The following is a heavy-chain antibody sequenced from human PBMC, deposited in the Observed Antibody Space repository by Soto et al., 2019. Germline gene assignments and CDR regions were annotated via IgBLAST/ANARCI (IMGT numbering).Heavy chain of an antibody. V-gene: IGHV3-23*01. D-gene: IGHD2-2*01. J-gene: IGHJ3*02. CDR3: AKRYQPTVHAFDI. Sequence: GGSLRLSCAASGFTFSSYAMSWVRQAPGKGLEWVLGISGGGGSIHYADSVKGRFTISRENSKNTLYLQMNSLRAEDTAVYFCAKRYQPTVHAFDIWGQGTMVTVSS. CDR2: ISGGGGSI. CDR1: GFTFSSYA.